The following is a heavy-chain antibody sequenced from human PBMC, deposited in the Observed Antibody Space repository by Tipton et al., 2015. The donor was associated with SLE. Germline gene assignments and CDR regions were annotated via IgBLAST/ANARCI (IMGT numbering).Heavy chain of an antibody. Sequence: TLSLTCTVSGGSISSYYWSWIRQPPGKGLEWIGYVYTSGATNYNPSLKNRVTISVDSSKNQFSLKMTSVTAADTAVYYCARRSTTPYFDFWGQGRLVTVSS. D-gene: IGHD1-14*01. CDR3: ARRSTTPYFDF. CDR2: VYTSGAT. CDR1: GGSISSYY. V-gene: IGHV4-4*08. J-gene: IGHJ4*02.